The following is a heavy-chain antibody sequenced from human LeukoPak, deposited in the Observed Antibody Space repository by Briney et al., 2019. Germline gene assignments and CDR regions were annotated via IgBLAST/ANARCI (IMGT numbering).Heavy chain of an antibody. J-gene: IGHJ4*02. Sequence: GASVKVSCKASGYTFTGYYMHWVRQAPGQGLEWMGWINPNSGGTNYAQKFQGRVTMTRDTSISTAYMELSRLRSDDTAVYYCARVPHYDILTASPPWHFDYWGQGALVTVSS. D-gene: IGHD3-9*01. CDR2: INPNSGGT. CDR3: ARVPHYDILTASPPWHFDY. CDR1: GYTFTGYY. V-gene: IGHV1-2*02.